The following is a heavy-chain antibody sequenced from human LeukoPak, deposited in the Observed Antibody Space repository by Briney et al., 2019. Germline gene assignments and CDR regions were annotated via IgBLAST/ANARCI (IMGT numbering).Heavy chain of an antibody. CDR2: INHSGST. D-gene: IGHD3-22*01. Sequence: SETLSLTCTVSGGSISGYYWSWIRQPPGKGLEWIGEINHSGSTNYNPSLKSRVTISVDTSKNQFSLKLSSVTAADTAVYYCARHGLYHLFLYDSSGYFDYWGQGTLVTVSS. CDR1: GGSISGYY. J-gene: IGHJ4*02. V-gene: IGHV4-34*01. CDR3: ARHGLYHLFLYDSSGYFDY.